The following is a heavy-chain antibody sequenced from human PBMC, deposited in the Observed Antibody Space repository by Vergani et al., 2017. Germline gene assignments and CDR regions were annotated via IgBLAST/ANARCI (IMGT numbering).Heavy chain of an antibody. V-gene: IGHV4-59*01. D-gene: IGHD3-10*01. Sequence: QVQLQASGPGLVKPSETLSLTCTVSGGSISRYYWSWIRQPPGKGLEWIGYIYYSGSTNYNPSLKSRVTISVDTSKNQFSLKLSSVTAADTAVYYCSSQWGTMAFDYWGQGTLVTVSS. CDR2: IYYSGST. CDR3: SSQWGTMAFDY. J-gene: IGHJ4*02. CDR1: GGSISRYY.